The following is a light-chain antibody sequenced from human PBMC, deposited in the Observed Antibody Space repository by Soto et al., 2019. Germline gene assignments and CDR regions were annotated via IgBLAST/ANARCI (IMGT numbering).Light chain of an antibody. CDR2: EVT. CDR1: TSDVGDYNY. Sequence: QSALTQPASVSRSPGQSITIPCTGTTSDVGDYNYVSWYQHHPGKAPKLIIFEVTNRPSGVSNRFAGSKSGNTASLTISGLQAEDEADYYCSSYTTSATRVFGTGTKGTVL. CDR3: SSYTTSATRV. V-gene: IGLV2-14*01. J-gene: IGLJ1*01.